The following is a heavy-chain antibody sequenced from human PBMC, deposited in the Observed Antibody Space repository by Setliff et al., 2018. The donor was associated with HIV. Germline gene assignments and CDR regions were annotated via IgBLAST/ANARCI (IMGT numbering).Heavy chain of an antibody. V-gene: IGHV4-59*11. J-gene: IGHJ4*02. CDR3: ARGGVDPRGTLLWFGELLPDYFDY. CDR2: IYYSGST. CDR1: GGSISSHY. Sequence: SETLSLTCTVSGGSISSHYWSWIRQPPGKGLEWIGSIYYSGSTNYNPSLKSRVTISVDTSKNQFSLKLSSVTAADTAVYYCARGGVDPRGTLLWFGELLPDYFDYWGQGTLVTVSS. D-gene: IGHD3-10*01.